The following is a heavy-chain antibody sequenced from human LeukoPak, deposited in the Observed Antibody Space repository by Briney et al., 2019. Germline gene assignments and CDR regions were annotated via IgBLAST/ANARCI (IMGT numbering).Heavy chain of an antibody. J-gene: IGHJ5*02. V-gene: IGHV4-59*01. D-gene: IGHD6-13*01. CDR1: DGSISSYY. Sequence: TPSETLSLTCTVSDGSISSYYWSWIRQPPGKGLEWIGYIYYSGSTNYNPSLKSRVTISVDTSKNQFSLKLSSVTAADTAVYYCARQQQGWFDPWGQGTLVTVSS. CDR2: IYYSGST. CDR3: ARQQQGWFDP.